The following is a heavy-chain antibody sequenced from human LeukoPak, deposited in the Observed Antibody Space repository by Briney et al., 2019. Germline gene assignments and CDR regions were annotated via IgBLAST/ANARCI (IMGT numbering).Heavy chain of an antibody. J-gene: IGHJ5*02. Sequence: GGSLRLSCAASGFTFSSYSMNWVRQAPGKGLEWVSSISSSSSYIYYADSVKGRFTISRDNAKNSLYLQMNSLRAEDTAVYYCARDREYSSGWYRWFDPWGQGTLVTVSS. D-gene: IGHD6-19*01. CDR1: GFTFSSYS. CDR3: ARDREYSSGWYRWFDP. V-gene: IGHV3-21*01. CDR2: ISSSSSYI.